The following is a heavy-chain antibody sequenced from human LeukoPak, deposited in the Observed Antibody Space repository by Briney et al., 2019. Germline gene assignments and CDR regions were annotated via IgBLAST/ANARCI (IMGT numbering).Heavy chain of an antibody. D-gene: IGHD7-27*01. V-gene: IGHV3-74*01. CDR3: TRDKSGDLDY. J-gene: IGHJ4*02. CDR1: GFTFSAYW. CDR2: INSDGSGT. Sequence: PGGFLRLSCAASGFTFSAYWMHWVRQTPEKGLVWVSRINSDGSGTSYADSVKGRFTISRDNAKNTLYLQMNSLRAEDTAVYYCTRDKSGDLDYWGQGTQVTVSS.